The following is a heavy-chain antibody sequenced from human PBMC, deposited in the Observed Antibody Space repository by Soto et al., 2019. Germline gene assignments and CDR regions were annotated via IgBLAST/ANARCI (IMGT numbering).Heavy chain of an antibody. CDR3: AILPHRRWLQLGFGYYYGMDV. J-gene: IGHJ6*02. D-gene: IGHD5-12*01. CDR1: GYSISSGYY. CDR2: IYHSGST. Sequence: PSETLSLTCAVSGYSISSGYYWGWIRQPPGKGLEWIGSIYHSGSTYYNPSLKSRVTISVDKSKNQFSLKLSAVTAADTAVYYCAILPHRRWLQLGFGYYYGMDVWGQGTTVTVSS. V-gene: IGHV4-38-2*01.